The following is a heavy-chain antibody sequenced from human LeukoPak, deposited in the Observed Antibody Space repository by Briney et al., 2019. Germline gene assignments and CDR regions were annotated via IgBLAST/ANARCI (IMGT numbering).Heavy chain of an antibody. J-gene: IGHJ6*03. Sequence: SAVKVSCKASGGTFSSYAISWVRQAPGQGLEWMGRIIPVFGTANYAQKFQGRVTITTDESTSTAYMELISLRSEDTAVSYRARDLWYYYGSGSYYIPSNMDVWGKGTTVTVSS. CDR1: GGTFSSYA. D-gene: IGHD3-10*01. V-gene: IGHV1-69*05. CDR2: IIPVFGTA. CDR3: ARDLWYYYGSGSYYIPSNMDV.